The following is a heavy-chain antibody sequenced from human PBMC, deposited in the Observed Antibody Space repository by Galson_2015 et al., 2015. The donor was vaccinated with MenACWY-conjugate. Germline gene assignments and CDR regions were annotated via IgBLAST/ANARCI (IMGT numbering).Heavy chain of an antibody. CDR2: ISYDGSNK. CDR3: AKPAGIDYYDSSGPDAFDI. CDR1: GFTFSSYG. Sequence: SLRLSCAASGFTFSSYGMHWVRQAPGKGLEWVAVISYDGSNKYYADSVKGRFTISRDNSKNTLYLQMNSLRAEDTAVYYCAKPAGIDYYDSSGPDAFDIWGQGTMVTVSS. D-gene: IGHD3-22*01. V-gene: IGHV3-30*18. J-gene: IGHJ3*02.